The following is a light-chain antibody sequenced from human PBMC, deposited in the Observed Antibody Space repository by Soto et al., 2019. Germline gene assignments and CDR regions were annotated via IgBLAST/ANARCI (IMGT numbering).Light chain of an antibody. J-gene: IGLJ1*01. CDR3: CSYAGTNTYV. V-gene: IGLV2-23*02. Sequence: QSVLTQPASVSGSPGQSITISCTGTSSHVGTYNLVSWYQQYSGKAPKLMIYEVSKRPSGVSNRFSGSKSGNTASPTISGLQAEDEADYYCCSYAGTNTYVLGTGTKVTVL. CDR2: EVS. CDR1: SSHVGTYNL.